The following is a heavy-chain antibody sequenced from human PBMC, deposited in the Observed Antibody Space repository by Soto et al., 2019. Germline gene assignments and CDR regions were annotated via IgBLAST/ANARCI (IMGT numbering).Heavy chain of an antibody. CDR1: GFTVSGNY. Sequence: PGGSLRLSCAASGFTVSGNYMNWVRQAPGKGLEWVSVISGSGENTYYADSVKGRFTISRDNSKNTLYLQMNSLRAEDTAVYYCARGTNYYDSSVYYGYWGQGTLVTVSS. CDR2: ISGSGENT. V-gene: IGHV3-53*01. CDR3: ARGTNYYDSSVYYGY. J-gene: IGHJ4*02. D-gene: IGHD3-22*01.